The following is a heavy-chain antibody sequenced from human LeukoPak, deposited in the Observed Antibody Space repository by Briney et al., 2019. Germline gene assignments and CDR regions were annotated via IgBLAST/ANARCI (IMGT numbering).Heavy chain of an antibody. CDR2: FDPEDGET. V-gene: IGHV1-24*01. CDR3: ATSPITGTTSLVDY. J-gene: IGHJ4*02. CDR1: GYTFTSYY. Sequence: GASVKVSCKASGYTFTSYYMHWVRQAPGKGLEWMGGFDPEDGETIYAQKFRGRVTMTEDTSTDTAYMELSSLRSEDTAVYYCATSPITGTTSLVDYWGQGTLVTVSS. D-gene: IGHD1-7*01.